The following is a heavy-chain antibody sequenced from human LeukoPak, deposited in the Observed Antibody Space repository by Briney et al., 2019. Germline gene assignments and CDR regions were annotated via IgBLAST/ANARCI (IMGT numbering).Heavy chain of an antibody. CDR1: GFTFSSYS. Sequence: PGGSLRLSCAASGFTFSSYSLSWVRQAPGKGLEWVSYISSSSSPKYYADSVKGRFTISRDNSKNTLYLQMNSLRAEDTAVYYCAKDLVAGQGYWGQGTLVTVSS. D-gene: IGHD6-19*01. CDR2: ISSSSSPK. V-gene: IGHV3-48*01. J-gene: IGHJ4*02. CDR3: AKDLVAGQGY.